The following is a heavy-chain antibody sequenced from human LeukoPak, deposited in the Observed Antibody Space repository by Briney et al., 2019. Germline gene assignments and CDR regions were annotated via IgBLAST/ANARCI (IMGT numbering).Heavy chain of an antibody. Sequence: GGSLRLSCAASGFTFSSYGLHWVRQAPGKGLEWVTFIRYDGSNQYYAHSVKGRFAISRDNSKNTLFLQMNSLRAEDTAVYYCAKGHDYGDSSFDYWGQGTLVTVSS. CDR3: AKGHDYGDSSFDY. CDR2: IRYDGSNQ. J-gene: IGHJ4*02. CDR1: GFTFSSYG. D-gene: IGHD4-17*01. V-gene: IGHV3-30*02.